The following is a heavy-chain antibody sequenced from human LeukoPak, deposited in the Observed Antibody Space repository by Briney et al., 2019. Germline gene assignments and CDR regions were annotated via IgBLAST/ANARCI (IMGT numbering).Heavy chain of an antibody. Sequence: PSETLSLTCTVSGGSISSGGYYWSWIRQPPGKGLEWIGHIYYSGSTYYNPSLKSRLNISVDTSKNHFSLQLSSVTAADTAVYYCARGAARGRNNWFDPWGQGTLVTVSS. CDR1: GGSISSGGYY. CDR3: ARGAARGRNNWFDP. V-gene: IGHV4-31*03. J-gene: IGHJ5*02. CDR2: IYYSGST. D-gene: IGHD6-6*01.